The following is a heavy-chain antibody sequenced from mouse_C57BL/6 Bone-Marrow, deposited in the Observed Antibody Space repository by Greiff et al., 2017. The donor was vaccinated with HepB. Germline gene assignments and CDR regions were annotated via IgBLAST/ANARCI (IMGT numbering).Heavy chain of an antibody. Sequence: EVQLQQSGAELVRPGASVKLSCTASGFNIKDDYMHWVKQRPEQGLEWIGWIDPENGDTEYASKFQGKATITEDTSSNTAYLQLSSLTSEDTAVYYCTTWDGKAWFAYWGQGTLVTVSA. D-gene: IGHD2-1*01. CDR2: IDPENGDT. J-gene: IGHJ3*01. CDR3: TTWDGKAWFAY. CDR1: GFNIKDDY. V-gene: IGHV14-4*01.